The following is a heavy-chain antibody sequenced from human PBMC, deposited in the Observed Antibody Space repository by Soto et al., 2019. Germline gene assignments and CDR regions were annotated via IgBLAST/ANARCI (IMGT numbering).Heavy chain of an antibody. Sequence: PSETLSLTCTVSGGSISSYYWSWIRQPPGKGLEWIGYIYYTGSTIYNPSLKSRVTISVDTSKNQFSLKLSSVTAADTAVYYCARDNPGSGSYDYWGQGTLVTVSS. V-gene: IGHV4-59*01. CDR3: ARDNPGSGSYDY. CDR2: IYYTGST. D-gene: IGHD3-10*01. CDR1: GGSISSYY. J-gene: IGHJ4*02.